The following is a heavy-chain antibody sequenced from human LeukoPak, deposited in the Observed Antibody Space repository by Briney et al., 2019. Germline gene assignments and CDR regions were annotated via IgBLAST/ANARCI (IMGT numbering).Heavy chain of an antibody. V-gene: IGHV1-8*02. CDR2: MNPNSGNT. Sequence: WASVKVSYKASGYTFTSYDINWVRQATGQGLEWMGWMNPNSGNTGYAQKFQGRVTMTTDTSTSTAYMELRSLRSDDTAVYYCARVTGTFYYFDYWGQGTLVTVSS. D-gene: IGHD1-7*01. CDR3: ARVTGTFYYFDY. CDR1: GYTFTSYD. J-gene: IGHJ4*02.